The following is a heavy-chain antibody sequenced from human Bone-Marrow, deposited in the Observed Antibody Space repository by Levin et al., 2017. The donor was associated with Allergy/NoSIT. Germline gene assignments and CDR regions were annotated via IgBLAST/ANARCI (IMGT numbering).Heavy chain of an antibody. D-gene: IGHD3-16*01. J-gene: IGHJ3*01. CDR3: ARRLCNGVGVVAFDAFDL. CDR2: IYWDDDK. V-gene: IGHV2-5*02. Sequence: SGPTLVKPTETLTLTCAFSGFSLSESGDGVGWIRQSPGRALEWLALIYWDDDKRYRPSLRSRLTIAKGTSKDQVVLTMSNMDPVDTGTYYCARRLCNGVGVVAFDAFDLWGRGTEVTVSS. CDR1: GFSLSESGDG.